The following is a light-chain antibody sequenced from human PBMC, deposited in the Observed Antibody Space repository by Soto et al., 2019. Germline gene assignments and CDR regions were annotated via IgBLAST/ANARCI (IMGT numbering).Light chain of an antibody. CDR1: NLGSKY. CDR3: QAWDSITYVV. CDR2: QDK. J-gene: IGLJ2*01. V-gene: IGLV3-1*01. Sequence: SYELTQPPSVSVSPGQTATITCSGDNLGSKYVCWYQQRPGQSPVLVMYQDKYRPSGIPDRFSGANSGSTATLTLTGTQAMDEADYYCQAWDSITYVVFGGGTKLTVL.